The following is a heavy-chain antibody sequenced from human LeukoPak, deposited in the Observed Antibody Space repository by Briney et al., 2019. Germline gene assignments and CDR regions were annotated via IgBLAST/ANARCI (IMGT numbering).Heavy chain of an antibody. J-gene: IGHJ4*02. CDR3: ASGYDSSGYYWSYFDY. V-gene: IGHV3-53*01. CDR1: GFTVSSNY. Sequence: GGSLRLSCAASGFTVSSNYMSWVRQAPGKGLEWVSVIYSGGSTYYADSVKGRFTISRDNSKNTLYLQMNSLRAEDTAVYYCASGYDSSGYYWSYFDYWGQGTLVTVSS. D-gene: IGHD3-22*01. CDR2: IYSGGST.